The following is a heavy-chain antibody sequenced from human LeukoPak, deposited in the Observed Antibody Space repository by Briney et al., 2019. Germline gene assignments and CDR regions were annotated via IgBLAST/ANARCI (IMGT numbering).Heavy chain of an antibody. CDR1: GGSISSGDYY. J-gene: IGHJ3*02. CDR3: ARFELADAFDI. Sequence: SETLSLTCTVSGGSISSGDYYWSWIRQPPGKGLEWIGYIYYSGSTYYNPSLKSRVTISVDTSKNQFSLELSSVTAADTAVYYCARFELADAFDIWGQGTIVTVSS. V-gene: IGHV4-30-4*08. CDR2: IYYSGST. D-gene: IGHD6-13*01.